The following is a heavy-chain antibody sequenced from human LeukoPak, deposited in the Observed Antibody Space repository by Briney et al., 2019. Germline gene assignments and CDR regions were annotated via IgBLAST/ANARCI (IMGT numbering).Heavy chain of an antibody. V-gene: IGHV3-9*01. Sequence: GGSLRLSCAASGFTFDDYAMHWVRQAPGKGLEWVSGISWNSGSIGYADSVKGRFTISRDNAKNSLYLQMDSLRAEDTAVYYCARDLNWETYWGQGTLVSVSS. CDR3: ARDLNWETY. CDR1: GFTFDDYA. CDR2: ISWNSGSI. D-gene: IGHD7-27*01. J-gene: IGHJ4*02.